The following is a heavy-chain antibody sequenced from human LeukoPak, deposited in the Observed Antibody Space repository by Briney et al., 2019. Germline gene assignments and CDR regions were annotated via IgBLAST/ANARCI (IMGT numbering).Heavy chain of an antibody. Sequence: ASVKVSCKASGGTFSSYAISWVRQAPGQGLEWMGGIIPIFGTANYAQKFQGRVTITADKSTSTAYMELSSLRSEDTAVYYCARVVGLTGYSSSWYSGYYYYMDVWGKGTTVTVSS. CDR1: GGTFSSYA. D-gene: IGHD6-13*01. CDR3: ARVVGLTGYSSSWYSGYYYYMDV. CDR2: IIPIFGTA. J-gene: IGHJ6*03. V-gene: IGHV1-69*06.